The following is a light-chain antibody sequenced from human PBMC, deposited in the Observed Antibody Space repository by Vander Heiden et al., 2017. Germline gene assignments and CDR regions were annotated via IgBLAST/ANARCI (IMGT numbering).Light chain of an antibody. CDR1: QTISNF. J-gene: IGKJ1*01. CDR3: HQSYTRPPT. CDR2: LAS. V-gene: IGKV1-39*01. Sequence: DVQMTQSPSSLFAPVGDRVTITCRASQTISNFLHWCQQKPGKAPQLLIFLASSLQSGVPSRFRGSGSGTEFTLIISTLQPEDFATYYCHQSYTRPPTFGQGTKVEMK.